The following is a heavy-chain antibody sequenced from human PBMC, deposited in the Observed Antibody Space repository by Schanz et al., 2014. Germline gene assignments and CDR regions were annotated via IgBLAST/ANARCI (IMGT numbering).Heavy chain of an antibody. CDR3: ARDHQWLARYYMDV. CDR2: IWYNGSNK. V-gene: IGHV3-33*08. CDR1: GFTVSSNY. Sequence: VQLVESGGGLAQPGGSLRLSCAASGFTVSSNYMTWIRQAPGKGLEWVAVIWYNGSNKYYADSVKGRFTISRDNPKKTLYLQMNSLRAEDTAVYYCARDHQWLARYYMDVWGKGTTVTVSS. D-gene: IGHD6-19*01. J-gene: IGHJ6*03.